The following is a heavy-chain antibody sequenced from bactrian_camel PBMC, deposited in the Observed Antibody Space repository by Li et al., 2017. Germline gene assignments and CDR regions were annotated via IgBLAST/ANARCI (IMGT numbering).Heavy chain of an antibody. Sequence: HVQLVESGGGSAQAGGSLRLSCDASRYTYSSYCMGWSRQAPGKEREGVAAIDSDGRTHYADSFQGRFTISQDNTKVTLYLNMNSLKSEDTAVYYCAACQNQINGEPRYWGQGTQVTVS. CDR3: AACQNQINGEPRY. D-gene: IGHD8*01. V-gene: IGHV3S55*01. CDR2: IDSDGRT. CDR1: RYTYSSYC. J-gene: IGHJ4*01.